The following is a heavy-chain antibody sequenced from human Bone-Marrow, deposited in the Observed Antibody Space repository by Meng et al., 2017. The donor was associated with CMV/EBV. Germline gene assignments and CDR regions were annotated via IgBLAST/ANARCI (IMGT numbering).Heavy chain of an antibody. CDR1: GFTFSSYA. V-gene: IGHV3-30*04. CDR3: AKEDSSSWAYYYYYGMDV. CDR2: ISYDGSNK. D-gene: IGHD6-13*01. J-gene: IGHJ6*02. Sequence: GGSLRLSCAASGFTFSSYAMHWVRQAPGKGLEWVAVISYDGSNKYYADSVKGRFTISRDNSKNTLYLQMNSLRAEDTAVYYCAKEDSSSWAYYYYYGMDVWGQGTTVTVSS.